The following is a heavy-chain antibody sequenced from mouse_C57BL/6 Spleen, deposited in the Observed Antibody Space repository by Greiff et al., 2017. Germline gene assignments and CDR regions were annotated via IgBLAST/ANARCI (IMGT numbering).Heavy chain of an antibody. CDR2: IRNKANGYTT. Sequence: EVKVVESGGGLVQPGGSLSLSCAASGFTFTDYYMSWVRQPPGKALEWWGFIRNKANGYTTEYSASVKGRFTISRDNSQSILYLQMNALRAEDSATYYCARYNRAMDYWGQGTSVTVSS. J-gene: IGHJ4*01. V-gene: IGHV7-3*01. CDR1: GFTFTDYY. CDR3: ARYNRAMDY.